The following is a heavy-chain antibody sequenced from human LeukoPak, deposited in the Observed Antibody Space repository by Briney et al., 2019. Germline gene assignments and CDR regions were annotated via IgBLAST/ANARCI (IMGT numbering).Heavy chain of an antibody. Sequence: PGGSLRLSCAASGFTFSSYEMNWVRQAPGKGLEWVSYISSSGSTIYYADPVKGRFTISRDNAKNSLYLQMNSLRAEDTAVYYCASYSIAVADFDYWGQGTLVTVSS. CDR1: GFTFSSYE. CDR2: ISSSGSTI. D-gene: IGHD6-19*01. J-gene: IGHJ4*02. V-gene: IGHV3-48*03. CDR3: ASYSIAVADFDY.